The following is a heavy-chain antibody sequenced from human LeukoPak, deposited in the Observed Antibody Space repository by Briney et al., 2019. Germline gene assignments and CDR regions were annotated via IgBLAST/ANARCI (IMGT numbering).Heavy chain of an antibody. CDR3: ARDSSGYPDSYFDY. V-gene: IGHV4-38-2*02. D-gene: IGHD3-22*01. J-gene: IGHJ4*02. CDR2: IYHSGST. CDR1: GYSISSGYY. Sequence: SETLSLTCTVSGYSISSGYYWGWIRQPPGKGLEWIGSIYHSGSTYYNPSLKSRVTISVDTSKNQFSLKLSSVTAADTAVYYCARDSSGYPDSYFDYWGQGTLVTVSS.